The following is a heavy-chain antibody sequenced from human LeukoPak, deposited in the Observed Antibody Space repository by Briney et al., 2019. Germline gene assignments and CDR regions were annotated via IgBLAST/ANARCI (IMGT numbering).Heavy chain of an antibody. Sequence: GGSLRLSRAASGFTFTNYWMSWVRQAPGKGLEWVANIKEDGSDKYYVYSVKGRFTVSRDNAKNSLYLQMNSLRDEDTAVYYCARYCSSTSCIDYWGQGTLVTVSS. CDR2: IKEDGSDK. CDR1: GFTFTNYW. D-gene: IGHD2-2*01. J-gene: IGHJ4*02. V-gene: IGHV3-7*01. CDR3: ARYCSSTSCIDY.